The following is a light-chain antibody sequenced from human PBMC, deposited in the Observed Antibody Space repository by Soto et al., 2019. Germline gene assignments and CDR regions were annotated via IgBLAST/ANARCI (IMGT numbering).Light chain of an antibody. CDR1: QSVSSSY. CDR3: HQYDSSPLT. Sequence: EIVLTQSPGTLSLSPGERATLSCRASQSVSSSYLAWYQQKPGQAPRLLIYGASSRATGLPDRFSGSGSGTDFTLTISRLEPEDFAVYFCHQYDSSPLTCGGGTKAEIK. CDR2: GAS. J-gene: IGKJ4*01. V-gene: IGKV3-20*01.